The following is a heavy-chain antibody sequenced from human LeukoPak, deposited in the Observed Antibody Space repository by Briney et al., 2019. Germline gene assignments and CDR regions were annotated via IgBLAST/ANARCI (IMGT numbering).Heavy chain of an antibody. CDR2: INPNSGGT. J-gene: IGHJ4*02. Sequence: GASVKVSCKASGYTFTGYYMHWVRQAPGQGLEWMGWINPNSGGTNYAQKFQGRVTMTRDTSISTAYMELSRLRSDDTAVYYCARVGFEWEPPFDYWGQGTLVTVSS. CDR3: ARVGFEWEPPFDY. CDR1: GYTFTGYY. V-gene: IGHV1-2*02. D-gene: IGHD1-26*01.